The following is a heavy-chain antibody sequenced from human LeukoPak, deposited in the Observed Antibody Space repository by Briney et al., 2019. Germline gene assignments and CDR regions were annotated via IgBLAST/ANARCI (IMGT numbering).Heavy chain of an antibody. J-gene: IGHJ4*02. V-gene: IGHV3-23*01. CDR1: GFTFSTYS. Sequence: GGSLRLSCAASGFTFSTYSMSWVRQAPRKGLEWVSVIYGGGDTTNYADSVKGRFTISRDNSKNMLYLQMHGLRAEDTAVYYCAKDQRPDSGYDIDYWGQGTLVTVSS. CDR3: AKDQRPDSGYDIDY. D-gene: IGHD5-12*01. CDR2: IYGGGDTT.